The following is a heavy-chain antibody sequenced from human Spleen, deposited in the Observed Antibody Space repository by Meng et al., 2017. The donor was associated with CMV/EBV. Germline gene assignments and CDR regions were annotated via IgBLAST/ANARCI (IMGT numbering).Heavy chain of an antibody. CDR3: ARGGWGRTYGPVDT. Sequence: KGSGSTFSGYYVHWMRQAPGQGLEWMGYINPIGGDTNLAQKFQGRLTMTRDTSISAAYMELNSLTSDDAAVYYCARGGWGRTYGPVDTWGQGTLVTVSS. CDR2: INPIGGDT. V-gene: IGHV1-2*02. J-gene: IGHJ5*02. CDR1: GSTFSGYY. D-gene: IGHD2-21*02.